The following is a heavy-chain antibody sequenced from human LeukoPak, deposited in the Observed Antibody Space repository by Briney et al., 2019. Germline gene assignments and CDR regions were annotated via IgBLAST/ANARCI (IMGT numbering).Heavy chain of an antibody. CDR2: IYSGGAA. V-gene: IGHV3-66*01. CDR3: AKIAVAYFDY. J-gene: IGHJ4*02. Sequence: GGSLRLSCAASGFTFSSSNMGWVRQAPGKGLEWVSVIYSGGAAYYPDSVKGRFIISRDLSKNTLFLQMNDLGAEDTAVYYCAKIAVAYFDYWGQGTLVTVSS. CDR1: GFTFSSSN. D-gene: IGHD6-19*01.